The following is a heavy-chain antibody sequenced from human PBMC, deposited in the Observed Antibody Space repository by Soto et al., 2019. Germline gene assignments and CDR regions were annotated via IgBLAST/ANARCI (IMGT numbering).Heavy chain of an antibody. D-gene: IGHD3-3*01. V-gene: IGHV1-69*04. CDR3: AREPTYYDFWSGSPGEFDP. CDR1: GGTFSSYT. Sequence: SVKVSCKASGGTFSSYTISWVRQAPGQGLEWMGRIIPILGIANYAQKFQGRVTITADKSTSTAYMELSSLRSEDTAVYYCAREPTYYDFWSGSPGEFDPWGQGTLVTVSS. J-gene: IGHJ5*02. CDR2: IIPILGIA.